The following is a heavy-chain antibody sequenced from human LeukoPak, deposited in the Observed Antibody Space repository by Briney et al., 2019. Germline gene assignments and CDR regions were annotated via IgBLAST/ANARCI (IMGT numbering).Heavy chain of an antibody. J-gene: IGHJ6*03. CDR2: ISGSSDTT. CDR3: ARGGSNSIAARPYYYYYYMDV. CDR1: GFTFSSYA. Sequence: PGGSLRLSCAASGFTFSSYAMSWVRQAPGKGLEWVSGISGSSDTTWYADSVKGRFTISRDNSKNTLYLQMNSLRAEDTAVYYCARGGSNSIAARPYYYYYYMDVWDKGTTVTVSS. D-gene: IGHD6-6*01. V-gene: IGHV3-23*01.